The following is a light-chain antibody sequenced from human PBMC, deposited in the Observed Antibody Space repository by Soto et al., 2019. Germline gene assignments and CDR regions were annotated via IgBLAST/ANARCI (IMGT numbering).Light chain of an antibody. CDR3: SSYTNINTRACV. CDR2: EVT. Sequence: QSALTQPASVSVSPGQSITISCTGTSGDIGSYNRVSWYQQHPGKAPKLIIYEVTDRPSGVSNRFSGSKSGNTASLTISGRQAEDEAEYYCSSYTNINTRACVFGTGTKLTVL. V-gene: IGLV2-14*01. J-gene: IGLJ1*01. CDR1: SGDIGSYNR.